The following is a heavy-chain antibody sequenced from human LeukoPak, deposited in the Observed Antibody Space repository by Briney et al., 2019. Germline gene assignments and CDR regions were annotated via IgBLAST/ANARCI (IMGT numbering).Heavy chain of an antibody. CDR1: GFTFSSFG. CDR2: IRYDGTNK. D-gene: IGHD3-16*01. J-gene: IGHJ5*02. V-gene: IGHV3-30*02. CDR3: TTDFGPGRGENWFDP. Sequence: GGSLRLSCAASGFTFSSFGMHWVRQAPGQGLEWVAFIRYDGTNKYYADSVKGRFTISRDDSKNTLYLQMNSLKTEDTAVYYCTTDFGPGRGENWFDPWGQGTLVTVSS.